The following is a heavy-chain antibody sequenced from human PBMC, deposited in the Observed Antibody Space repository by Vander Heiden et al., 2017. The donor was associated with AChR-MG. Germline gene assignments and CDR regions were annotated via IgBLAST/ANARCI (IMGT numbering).Heavy chain of an antibody. J-gene: IGHJ2*01. CDR2: IKPDGTEN. CDR3: ARETVVVPAASFFGL. V-gene: IGHV3-7*01. CDR1: GFTFRGYW. Sequence: EVQLVESGGGLVQPGGSLRLSCAASGFTFRGYWMTWVRRAPGKGLEWVANIKPDGTENYYADSVKGRFTISRDNAKNSLHLQMNSLRGEDTAVYYCARETVVVPAASFFGLWGRGTPVTVSS. D-gene: IGHD2-2*01.